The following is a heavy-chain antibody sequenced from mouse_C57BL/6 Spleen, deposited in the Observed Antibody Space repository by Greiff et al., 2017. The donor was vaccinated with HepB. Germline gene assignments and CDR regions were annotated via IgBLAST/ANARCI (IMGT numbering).Heavy chain of an antibody. CDR2: INPSTGGT. Sequence: VQLQQSGPELVKPGASVKISCKASGYSFTGYYMNWVKQSPEKSLEWIGEINPSTGGTTYNQKFKAKATLTVDKSSSTAYMQLKSLTSEDSAVYDCARKSAYYSYYYAMDYWGQGTSVTVSS. CDR1: GYSFTGYY. J-gene: IGHJ4*01. V-gene: IGHV1-42*01. CDR3: ARKSAYYSYYYAMDY. D-gene: IGHD2-12*01.